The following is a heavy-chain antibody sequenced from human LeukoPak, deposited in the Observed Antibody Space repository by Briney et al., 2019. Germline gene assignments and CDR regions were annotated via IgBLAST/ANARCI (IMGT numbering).Heavy chain of an antibody. J-gene: IGHJ4*02. CDR2: INHSGST. V-gene: IGHV4-34*01. CDR1: GGSLSGYS. D-gene: IGHD2-2*01. Sequence: PSETLSLTCAVYGGSLSGYSWSWIRQPPGKGLEWIGEINHSGSTNYNPPLKSPVTISADTSKNQFSLKLSAVTAADTAFYYCARVPGRPADVFDHWGQGTLVTVSS. CDR3: ARVPGRPADVFDH.